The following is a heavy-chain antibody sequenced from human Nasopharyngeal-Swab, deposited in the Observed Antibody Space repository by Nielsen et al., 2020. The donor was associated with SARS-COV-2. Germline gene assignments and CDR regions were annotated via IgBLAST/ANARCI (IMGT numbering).Heavy chain of an antibody. CDR3: ARDSSTYHYDSSGYFDY. CDR1: GYSFTSYY. J-gene: IGHJ4*02. Sequence: ASVKVSCKASGYSFTSYYMHWVRQAPGQGLEWMGIINPSGGSTSYAQKFQGRVTMTRDTSTSTVYMELSSLRSEDTAVYYCARDSSTYHYDSSGYFDYWGQGTLVTVSS. CDR2: INPSGGST. D-gene: IGHD3-22*01. V-gene: IGHV1-46*01.